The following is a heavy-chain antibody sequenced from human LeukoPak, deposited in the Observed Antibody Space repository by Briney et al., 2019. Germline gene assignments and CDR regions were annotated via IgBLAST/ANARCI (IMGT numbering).Heavy chain of an antibody. Sequence: SETLSLTCTVSGGSISNYYWNWIRQPPGKGLEWIGNINYSGSTDYNPSLKSRVTISVDTSKNQISLRLSSVTAADTAVYHCARDKGPYWYFDLWGRGTLVTVSS. J-gene: IGHJ2*01. V-gene: IGHV4-59*01. CDR2: INYSGST. CDR1: GGSISNYY. CDR3: ARDKGPYWYFDL.